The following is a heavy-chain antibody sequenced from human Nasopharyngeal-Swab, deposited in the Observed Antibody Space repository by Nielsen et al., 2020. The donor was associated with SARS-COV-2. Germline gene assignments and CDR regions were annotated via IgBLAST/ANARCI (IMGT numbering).Heavy chain of an antibody. CDR3: ARQTGMDV. Sequence: GSLRLSYTVSGGSIMSSSYYWGWIRQPPGKGLEWIGVIYYTGSAHYSPSLKSRVTISVDTSRNQFFLRVASVTAEDTAVYYCARQTGMDVWGQGTSVTVSS. J-gene: IGHJ6*02. V-gene: IGHV4-39*01. CDR2: IYYTGSA. CDR1: GGSIMSSSYY.